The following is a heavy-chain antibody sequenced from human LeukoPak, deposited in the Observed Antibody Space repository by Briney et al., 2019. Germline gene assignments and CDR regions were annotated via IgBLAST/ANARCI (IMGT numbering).Heavy chain of an antibody. D-gene: IGHD3-10*01. CDR3: ASHPIAVLRGDTFDI. V-gene: IGHV5-51*01. CDR1: GYSFTSYW. J-gene: IGHJ3*02. Sequence: RGGSLQISCKGSGYSFTSYWIGCVRQLPGKGLEWMGIIYPGDSYTRYSPSFQGQVTISADKSISTAYLQWSSLKASGTAMYYCASHPIAVLRGDTFDIWGHGTMVTVSS. CDR2: IYPGDSYT.